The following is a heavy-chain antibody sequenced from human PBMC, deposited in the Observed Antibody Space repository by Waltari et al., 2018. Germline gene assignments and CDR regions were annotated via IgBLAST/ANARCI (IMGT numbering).Heavy chain of an antibody. D-gene: IGHD5-12*01. V-gene: IGHV4-38-2*01. CDR3: ARVDGYNYFDY. J-gene: IGHJ4*02. Sequence: QVQLQESGPGLVKPSETLSLTCAVSGYSISSGYYWGWIRQPPGKGLEWIGSIYHSGSTYYNPSLKSRVTISVDTSKNQFSLKLSSVTAADTAVYYCARVDGYNYFDYWGQGTLVTVSS. CDR2: IYHSGST. CDR1: GYSISSGYY.